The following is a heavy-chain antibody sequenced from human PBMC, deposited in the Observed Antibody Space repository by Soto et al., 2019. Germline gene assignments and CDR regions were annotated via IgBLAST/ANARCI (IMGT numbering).Heavy chain of an antibody. CDR2: ISYDGSNK. D-gene: IGHD6-19*01. CDR3: AKVVGGWYPTYDY. Sequence: QVQLVESGGGVVQPGRSLRLSCAASGFTFSSYGMHWVRQAPGKGLEWVAVISYDGSNKYYADSVKGRFTISRDNSKNTLYLQMNSLIAEDTAVYYCAKVVGGWYPTYDYWGQGTLVTVSS. CDR1: GFTFSSYG. J-gene: IGHJ4*02. V-gene: IGHV3-30*18.